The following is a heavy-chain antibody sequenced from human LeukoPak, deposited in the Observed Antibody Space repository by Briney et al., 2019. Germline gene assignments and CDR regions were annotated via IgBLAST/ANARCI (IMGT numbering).Heavy chain of an antibody. V-gene: IGHV4-39*01. CDR1: GGSISSSAYY. Sequence: SETLSLTCTVSGGSISSSAYYWGWIRQPPGRGLEWIGSLYYTGSTYYNPSLKSRVTISVDTPKNQFSLNLSSVTAADTAVYYCASDFSGTYYHFDYWGQGTRVSVSS. D-gene: IGHD1-26*01. CDR3: ASDFSGTYYHFDY. CDR2: LYYTGST. J-gene: IGHJ4*02.